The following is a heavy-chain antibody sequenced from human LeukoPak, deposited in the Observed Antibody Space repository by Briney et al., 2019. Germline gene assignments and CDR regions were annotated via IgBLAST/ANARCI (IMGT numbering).Heavy chain of an antibody. CDR1: GFTFSSHS. V-gene: IGHV3-7*01. CDR3: ARLLHYERSVYRPVDC. J-gene: IGHJ4*02. CDR2: VKGDGSEE. D-gene: IGHD5/OR15-5a*01. Sequence: VQPGGSLRLSCAASGFTFSSHSMNWVRQAPGKGLEWVANVKGDGSEENYVDSVKGRFTISRDNAVKSLYLQMNSLRAEDTAVYFCARLLHYERSVYRPVDCWGQGTLVAVSS.